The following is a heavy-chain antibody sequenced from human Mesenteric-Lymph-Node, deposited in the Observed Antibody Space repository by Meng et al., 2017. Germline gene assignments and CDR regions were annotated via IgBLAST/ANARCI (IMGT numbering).Heavy chain of an antibody. D-gene: IGHD2-8*02. CDR3: ARLGTGGDCFDY. V-gene: IGHV3-21*01. J-gene: IGHJ4*02. CDR1: GFTFSSYS. CDR2: ISSSSSYI. Sequence: GESLKISCAASGFTFSSYSMNWVRQAPGKGLEWVSSISSSSSYIYYADSVKGRFTISRDNAKNSLYLQMNSLRAEDTAVYYCARLGTGGDCFDYWGQGTLVTVSS.